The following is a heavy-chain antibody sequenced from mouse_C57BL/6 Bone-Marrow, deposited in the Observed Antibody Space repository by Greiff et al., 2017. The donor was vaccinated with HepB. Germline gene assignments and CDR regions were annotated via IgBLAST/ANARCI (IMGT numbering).Heavy chain of an antibody. D-gene: IGHD1-1*01. J-gene: IGHJ4*01. V-gene: IGHV5-17*01. CDR3: AKRGTKVVDAKDY. CDR1: GFTFSDYG. Sequence: EVKVEESGGGLVKPGGSLKLSCAASGFTFSDYGMHWVRQAPEKGLEWVAYISSGSSTFYYADTVKGRFTISRDNAKNTLFLQMTSLRSEDTDMYYCAKRGTKVVDAKDYRGQGTSGTGTS. CDR2: ISSGSSTF.